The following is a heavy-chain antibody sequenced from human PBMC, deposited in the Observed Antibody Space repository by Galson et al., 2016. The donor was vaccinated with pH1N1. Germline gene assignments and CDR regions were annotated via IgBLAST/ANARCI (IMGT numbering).Heavy chain of an antibody. CDR2: IIPMYGRT. D-gene: IGHD3-9*01. V-gene: IGHV1-69*06. J-gene: IGHJ6*02. CDR3: AGTENVYDILTGSGSYYGMDV. CDR1: GGTFSNYA. Sequence: SVKVSCKASGGTFSNYAISWVRQAPGQGLEWMGGIIPMYGRTDYAQKFQGTVTITADKSTSTAYMELSRVRLEDTAVYYCAGTENVYDILTGSGSYYGMDVRGQGTAVTVSS.